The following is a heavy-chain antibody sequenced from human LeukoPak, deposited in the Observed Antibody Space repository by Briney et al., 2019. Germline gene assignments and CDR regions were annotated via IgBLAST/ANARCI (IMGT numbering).Heavy chain of an antibody. CDR2: IIPIFGTV. Sequence: ASVKVSCKASGGTFSSYAISWVRQAPGQGLEWMGGIIPIFGTVNYAQKFQGRVTITADESTSTAYMELSSLRSEDTAVYYCARHCSSTSCPYYYYGMDVWGQGTTVTVSS. J-gene: IGHJ6*02. V-gene: IGHV1-69*13. D-gene: IGHD2-2*01. CDR3: ARHCSSTSCPYYYYGMDV. CDR1: GGTFSSYA.